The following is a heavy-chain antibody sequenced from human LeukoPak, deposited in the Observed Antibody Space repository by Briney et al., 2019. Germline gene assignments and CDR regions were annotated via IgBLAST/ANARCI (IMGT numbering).Heavy chain of an antibody. CDR2: IRYDGSNK. CDR3: AKDTYYYDSRPSLMDV. D-gene: IGHD3-22*01. V-gene: IGHV3-30*02. CDR1: GFTFSSYG. Sequence: GGSLRLSCAASGFTFSSYGMHWVRQAPGKGLEWVAFIRYDGSNKYYADSVKGRFTISRDNSKNTLYLQMNSLRAEDTAVYYCAKDTYYYDSRPSLMDVWGKGTTVTISS. J-gene: IGHJ6*04.